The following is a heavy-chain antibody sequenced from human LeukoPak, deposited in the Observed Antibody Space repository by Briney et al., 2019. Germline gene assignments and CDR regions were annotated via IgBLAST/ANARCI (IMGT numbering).Heavy chain of an antibody. Sequence: PSQTLSLTCTVSGGSISSGDYYWSWIRQPPGKGLEWIGYIYYSGSTYYNPSLKSRVTISVDTSKNQFSLKLSSVTAADTAVYYCARDRFFDYGGNSRWFDPWGQGTLVTVSS. J-gene: IGHJ5*02. CDR1: GGSISSGDYY. CDR3: ARDRFFDYGGNSRWFDP. V-gene: IGHV4-30-4*08. D-gene: IGHD4-23*01. CDR2: IYYSGST.